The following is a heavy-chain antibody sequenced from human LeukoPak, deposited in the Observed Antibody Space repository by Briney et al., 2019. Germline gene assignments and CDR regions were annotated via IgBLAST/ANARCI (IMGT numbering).Heavy chain of an antibody. CDR3: ARTGNTYGFGY. CDR2: ISSGSRTI. D-gene: IGHD5-18*01. V-gene: IGHV3-48*01. J-gene: IGHJ4*02. CDR1: GFTFSTYN. Sequence: PGGSLRLSCAGSGFTFSTYNMNWVRQAPGRGLEWVSYISSGSRTISYADSVKGRFTISRDNAKKSLYLQMNSLRAEDTAVYYCARTGNTYGFGYWGQGTLVTASS.